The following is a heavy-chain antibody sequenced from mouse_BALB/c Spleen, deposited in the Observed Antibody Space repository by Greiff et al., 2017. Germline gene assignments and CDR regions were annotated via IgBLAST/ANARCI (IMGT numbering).Heavy chain of an antibody. CDR3: ARASYYGSRYYFDY. V-gene: IGHV1-9*01. J-gene: IGHJ2*01. Sequence: VQLQQSGAELMKPGASVKISCKATGYTFSSYWIEWVKQRPGHGLEWIGEILPGSGSTNYNEKFKGKATFTADTSSNTAYMQLSSLTSEDSAVYYCARASYYGSRYYFDYWGQGTTLTVSS. CDR1: GYTFSSYW. D-gene: IGHD1-1*01. CDR2: ILPGSGST.